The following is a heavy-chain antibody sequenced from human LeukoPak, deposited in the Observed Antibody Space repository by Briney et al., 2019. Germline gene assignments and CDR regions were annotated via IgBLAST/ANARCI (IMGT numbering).Heavy chain of an antibody. CDR3: ARGRRLKGIAAAGTRYFDY. Sequence: SETLSLTCTVSGGSISSYYWSWIRQPPGKGLEWIGYIYYSGNTNYNPSLKSRVTISVDTSKNQFSLKLSSVTAADTAVYYCARGRRLKGIAAAGTRYFDYWGQGTLVTVSS. CDR1: GGSISSYY. CDR2: IYYSGNT. D-gene: IGHD6-13*01. V-gene: IGHV4-59*12. J-gene: IGHJ4*02.